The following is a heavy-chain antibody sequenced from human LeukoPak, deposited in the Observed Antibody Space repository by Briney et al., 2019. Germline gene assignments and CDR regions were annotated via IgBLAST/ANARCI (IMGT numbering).Heavy chain of an antibody. J-gene: IGHJ6*02. D-gene: IGHD5-18*01. Sequence: ASVNVSFMASVYTFTGYYIHSVRPAPGHGLEGMGWINPNSGGTNNAQKVQGRVTITRDTSISTAYMELGRLRSGDTAVYYCARVKIELWLHYYNAMDVWGQGTTVTVSS. CDR3: ARVKIELWLHYYNAMDV. CDR2: INPNSGGT. CDR1: VYTFTGYY. V-gene: IGHV1-2*02.